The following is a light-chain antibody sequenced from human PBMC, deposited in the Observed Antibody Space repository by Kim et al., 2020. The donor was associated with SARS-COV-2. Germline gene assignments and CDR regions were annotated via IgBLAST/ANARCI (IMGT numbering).Light chain of an antibody. Sequence: GQSHTISCTGTGRDVSGYKEVSCDQQHPGNTPKLMIYDVSKRPSGVSNRFSGSKSGNTASLTISGLQAEDEADYYCSSYTSSSTWVFGGGTQLTVL. J-gene: IGLJ3*02. CDR1: GRDVSGYKE. CDR2: DVS. V-gene: IGLV2-14*03. CDR3: SSYTSSSTWV.